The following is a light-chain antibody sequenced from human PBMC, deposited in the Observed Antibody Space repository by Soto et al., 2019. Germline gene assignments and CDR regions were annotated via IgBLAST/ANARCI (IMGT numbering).Light chain of an antibody. Sequence: VVLTQSPATLSLSPGERAALSCGASESVSSNQLAWYQQKPGLAPRLLIYDASSRASGIPERFIGSGSGTGFSLTISSLETEDSAVYYCQQYGSSPITFGQGTRLEIK. V-gene: IGKV3D-20*01. CDR2: DAS. CDR3: QQYGSSPIT. CDR1: ESVSSNQ. J-gene: IGKJ5*01.